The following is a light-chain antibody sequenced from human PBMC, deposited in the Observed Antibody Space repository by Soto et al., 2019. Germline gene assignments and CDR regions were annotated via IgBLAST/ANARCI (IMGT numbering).Light chain of an antibody. CDR1: NIGSRS. V-gene: IGLV3-21*04. CDR3: QVWDSSTDHVV. J-gene: IGLJ2*01. Sequence: SYELTQPPSVSVAPGKTATITCGGDNIGSRSVHWYQQKPGQAPVVVIYYDSDRPSGIPDRFSGSNSGNTATLTISRVEAGDEADYYCQVWDSSTDHVVFGGGTKLTVL. CDR2: YDS.